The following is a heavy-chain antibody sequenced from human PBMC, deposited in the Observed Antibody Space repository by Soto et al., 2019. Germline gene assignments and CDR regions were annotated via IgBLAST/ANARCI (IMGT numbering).Heavy chain of an antibody. Sequence: QVQLVQSGAEEKKPGASVKFSCKASGYTFTSYAMHWVRQAPGQRLEWMGCINAGNGNTEYSQKFQGRVTITRDTSASTAYMELSSLRSEDTAVYYCASFSKVYYYYGMDVWGQGTTVTVSS. V-gene: IGHV1-3*05. CDR3: ASFSKVYYYYGMDV. CDR1: GYTFTSYA. J-gene: IGHJ6*02. CDR2: INAGNGNT.